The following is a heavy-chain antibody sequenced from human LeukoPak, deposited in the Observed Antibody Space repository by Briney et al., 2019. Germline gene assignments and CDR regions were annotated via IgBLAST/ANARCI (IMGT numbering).Heavy chain of an antibody. CDR3: ARAGDFWSGYWN. Sequence: GGSLRLSCAASGFTFSNYWMHWVRQAPGKGLEWVSVIYSGGSTYYADSVKGRFTISRDNSKNTLYLQMNSLRAEDTAVYYCARAGDFWSGYWNWGQGTLVTVSS. CDR2: IYSGGST. V-gene: IGHV3-53*01. D-gene: IGHD3-3*01. CDR1: GFTFSNYW. J-gene: IGHJ4*02.